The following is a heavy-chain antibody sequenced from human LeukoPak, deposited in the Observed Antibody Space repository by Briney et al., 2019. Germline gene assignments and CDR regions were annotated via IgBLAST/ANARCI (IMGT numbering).Heavy chain of an antibody. CDR3: ARTNVLLWFGELFQTNFDY. D-gene: IGHD3-10*01. Sequence: SETLPLTCTVSGGSISSYYWSWIRQPPGKGLEWIGYIYYSGSTYYNPSLKSRVTISVDTSKNQFSLKLSSVTAADTAVYYCARTNVLLWFGELFQTNFDYWGQGTLVTVSS. CDR2: IYYSGST. J-gene: IGHJ4*02. CDR1: GGSISSYY. V-gene: IGHV4-59*08.